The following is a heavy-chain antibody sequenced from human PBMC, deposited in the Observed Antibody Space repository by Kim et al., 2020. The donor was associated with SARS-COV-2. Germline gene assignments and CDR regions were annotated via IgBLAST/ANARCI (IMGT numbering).Heavy chain of an antibody. V-gene: IGHV4-34*01. CDR1: GGSFSVYY. CDR3: ASGGSSYFDY. CDR2: INHSGST. Sequence: SETLSLTCAVYGGSFSVYYWSWIRQPPGKGLEWIGEINHSGSTNYNPSLKSRVTISVDTSKNQFSLKLSSVTAADTAVYYCASGGSSYFDYWGQGTLVTVSS. J-gene: IGHJ4*02. D-gene: IGHD2-15*01.